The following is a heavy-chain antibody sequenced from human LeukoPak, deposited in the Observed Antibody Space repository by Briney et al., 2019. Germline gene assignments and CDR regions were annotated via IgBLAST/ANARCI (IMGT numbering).Heavy chain of an antibody. CDR1: GFTFGNYE. CDR2: IKQDGSEI. J-gene: IGHJ4*02. CDR3: ARPSLNTGSYFDY. Sequence: GGSLRLSCAASGFTFGNYEMNWVRQAPGKGLEWVANIKQDGSEIYYVDSVRGRFTISRDNAKNSLYLQMNSLRAEDTAVYYCARPSLNTGSYFDYWGQGILVSVSS. V-gene: IGHV3-7*01. D-gene: IGHD1-26*01.